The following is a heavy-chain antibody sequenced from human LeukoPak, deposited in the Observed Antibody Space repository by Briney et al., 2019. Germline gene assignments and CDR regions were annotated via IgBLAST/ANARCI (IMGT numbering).Heavy chain of an antibody. CDR2: IYYSGST. V-gene: IGHV4-59*08. CDR1: GGSISSYY. CDR3: ARQGVDNWFDP. J-gene: IGHJ5*02. D-gene: IGHD2-15*01. Sequence: ETLSLTCTVSGGSISSYYWSWIRQPPGKGLEWIGYIYYSGSTNYNPSLKSRVTISVDTSKNQFSLKLSSVTAADTAVYYCARQGVDNWFDPWGQGTLVTVSS.